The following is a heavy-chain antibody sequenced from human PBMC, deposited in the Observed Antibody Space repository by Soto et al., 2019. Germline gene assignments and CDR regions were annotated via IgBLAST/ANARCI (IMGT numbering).Heavy chain of an antibody. CDR1: GLTFSRHA. J-gene: IGHJ4*01. CDR2: TSGDGEST. CDR3: SKGQTTNGDYFDF. V-gene: IGHV3-23*01. Sequence: GGYLRLPCAASGLTFSRHAMIWVRHPPGKGLEWVSGTSGDGESTYYADSVRGRFTISRDNSKNTLYLQMNSLRVEDTAVYYCSKGQTTNGDYFDFCGQGTLVTVSS. D-gene: IGHD7-27*01.